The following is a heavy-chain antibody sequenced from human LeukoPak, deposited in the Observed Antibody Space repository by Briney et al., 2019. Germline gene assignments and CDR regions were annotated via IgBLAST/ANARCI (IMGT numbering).Heavy chain of an antibody. V-gene: IGHV3-48*03. J-gene: IGHJ6*03. D-gene: IGHD3-3*01. CDR1: GFTFSSYA. CDR3: ARGGITIFGVVSYMDV. Sequence: GGSLRLSCAASGFTFSSYAMNWVRQAPGKGLEWVSYISHTGSANSYADSVKGRFTISRDNGKNSLYLQMNSLRAEDTALYYCARGGITIFGVVSYMDVWGKGTTVTVSS. CDR2: ISHTGSAN.